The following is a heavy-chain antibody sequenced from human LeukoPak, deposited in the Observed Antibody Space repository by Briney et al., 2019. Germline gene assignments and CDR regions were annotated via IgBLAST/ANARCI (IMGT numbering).Heavy chain of an antibody. Sequence: SVKVSCKASGFTFTNSAIQWVRQARGQRLEWIGWIVVGSGNTNYAQKFQERVTITRDMSTSTAYMELNSLRFENTAVYYCAADDLTRGYWGQGTLVTVSS. CDR3: AADDLTRGY. J-gene: IGHJ4*02. V-gene: IGHV1-58*02. CDR1: GFTFTNSA. CDR2: IVVGSGNT.